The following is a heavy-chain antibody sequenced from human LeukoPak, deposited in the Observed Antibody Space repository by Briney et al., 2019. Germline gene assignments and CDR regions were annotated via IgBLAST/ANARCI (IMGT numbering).Heavy chain of an antibody. CDR2: IHHSGGT. Sequence: SETLSLTCAVSGGSISSGSWWGWIRQPPGKGLEWIGEIHHSGGTNYNPSLKSRVTLSVDKSKNQLSLRLTSVTAADTAVYYCARGGDYRFDYWGQGTLVTVSS. J-gene: IGHJ4*02. D-gene: IGHD4-17*01. CDR3: ARGGDYRFDY. CDR1: GGSISSGSW. V-gene: IGHV4-4*02.